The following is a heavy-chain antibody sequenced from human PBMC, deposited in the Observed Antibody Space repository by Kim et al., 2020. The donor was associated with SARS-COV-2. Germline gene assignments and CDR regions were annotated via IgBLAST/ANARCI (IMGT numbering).Heavy chain of an antibody. CDR1: GYSFGSYW. Sequence: GESLKISCKGSGYSFGSYWIGWVRQVPGKGLEWMGILYPGDSKTRYNPSFEGQVTMSADTSRNTAYLQWSRLSAPDTGMYYCVKGMYWFYPWGQRTQLTV. V-gene: IGHV5-51*01. CDR2: LYPGDSKT. J-gene: IGHJ5*02. CDR3: VKGMYWFYP.